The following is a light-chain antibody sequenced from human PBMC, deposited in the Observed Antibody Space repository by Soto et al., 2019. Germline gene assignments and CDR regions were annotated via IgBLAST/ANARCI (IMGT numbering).Light chain of an antibody. Sequence: EIVLTQSPATLSLSPGERASLSCRALQSVSSYLAWYQQKPGQAPRLLIYDASNRATGIPARFSGSGSGTDFTLTISRLEPEDFAVYYYQHRRNWPSIITFGGGTKVDIK. CDR1: QSVSSY. CDR3: QHRRNWPSIIT. V-gene: IGKV3-11*01. CDR2: DAS. J-gene: IGKJ4*01.